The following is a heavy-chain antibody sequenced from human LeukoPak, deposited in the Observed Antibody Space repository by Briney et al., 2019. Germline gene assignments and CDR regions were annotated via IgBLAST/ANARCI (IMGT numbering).Heavy chain of an antibody. CDR2: IYYSGST. CDR1: GGSISSGGYY. D-gene: IGHD3-10*01. J-gene: IGHJ4*02. CDR3: ARTNRPTYYYGSGSYYAGYYFDY. Sequence: SQTLSLTCTVSGGSISSGGYYWSWIRQHPGKGLEWIGYIYYSGSTYYNPSLKSRVTISVDTSKNQFSLKLSSVTAADTAVYYCARTNRPTYYYGSGSYYAGYYFDYWGPGNPGHRLL. V-gene: IGHV4-31*03.